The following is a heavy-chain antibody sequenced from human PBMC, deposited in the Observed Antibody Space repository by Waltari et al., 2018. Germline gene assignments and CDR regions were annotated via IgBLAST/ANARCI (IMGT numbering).Heavy chain of an antibody. V-gene: IGHV1-2*06. CDR2: INPNSGDT. Sequence: QVQLVQSGAEVKKPGDSVKVSCRASGYSFSGYYIHWVRQAPGQGLEWMGRINPNSGDTDYAQKFQGRVTVTRDTSITTAYMDLSRLRSDDTAVYYCARPSVDYHNSGYYFDYWGQGTLVTVSS. J-gene: IGHJ4*02. D-gene: IGHD3-22*01. CDR3: ARPSVDYHNSGYYFDY. CDR1: GYSFSGYY.